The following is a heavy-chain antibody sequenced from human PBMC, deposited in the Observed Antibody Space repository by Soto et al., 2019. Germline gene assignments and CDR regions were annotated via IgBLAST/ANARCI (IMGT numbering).Heavy chain of an antibody. J-gene: IGHJ4*02. D-gene: IGHD6-13*01. Sequence: SETLSLTCAVSGDSIASSYWSWLRQPPGKGLEWIADIHHSGVTNYNPSLKSRVIISLDKSKNQFSLQLNSMTAADTAVYYGSRPEPLTAAGPYWGKGVLVTVAS. CDR2: IHHSGVT. CDR1: GDSIASSYW. V-gene: IGHV4-4*02. CDR3: SRPEPLTAAGPY.